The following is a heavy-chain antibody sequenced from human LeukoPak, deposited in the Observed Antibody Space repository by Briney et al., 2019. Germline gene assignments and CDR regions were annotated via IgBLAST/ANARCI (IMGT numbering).Heavy chain of an antibody. D-gene: IGHD2-21*02. Sequence: GGSLRLSWPAAGFANSSILLHLLRQAPGKGLEWVGVISYDGSNKYYGDSAKGRFTITRDNTKNTLYVQMIRLRVEDTAVYYCARNPGRDLIVVTDFDYWGQGTLVTVSS. CDR2: ISYDGSNK. CDR3: ARNPGRDLIVVTDFDY. J-gene: IGHJ4*02. V-gene: IGHV3-30-3*01. CDR1: GFANSSIL.